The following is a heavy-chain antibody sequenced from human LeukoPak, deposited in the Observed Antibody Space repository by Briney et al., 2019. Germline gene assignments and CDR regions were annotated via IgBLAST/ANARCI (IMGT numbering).Heavy chain of an antibody. D-gene: IGHD4-11*01. Sequence: GASVKVSCKASGYTFTSYDINWVRQATGQGLEWMGWMNPNSGNTGYAQKFQGRVTMTRNTSISTAYMELSSLRSEDTAVYYCASASTAGPPCYFDYWGQGTLVTVSS. J-gene: IGHJ4*02. CDR1: GYTFTSYD. CDR3: ASASTAGPPCYFDY. CDR2: MNPNSGNT. V-gene: IGHV1-8*01.